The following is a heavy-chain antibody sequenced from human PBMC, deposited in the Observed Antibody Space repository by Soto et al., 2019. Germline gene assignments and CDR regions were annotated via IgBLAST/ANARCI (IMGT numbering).Heavy chain of an antibody. D-gene: IGHD1-1*01. Sequence: QVQLVQSGAEVKKPGASVKVSCKASGYTFTSYDINWVRQATGQGLEWMGWMNPNSGNTGYAQKFQGRVTMTRNTSISTAYMELRSLRSEDTAVYYCVTGTTSSCYYGMDVWGQGTTVTVSS. CDR1: GYTFTSYD. CDR3: VTGTTSSCYYGMDV. CDR2: MNPNSGNT. J-gene: IGHJ6*02. V-gene: IGHV1-8*01.